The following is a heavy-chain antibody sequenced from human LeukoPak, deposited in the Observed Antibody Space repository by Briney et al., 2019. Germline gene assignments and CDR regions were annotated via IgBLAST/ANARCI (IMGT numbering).Heavy chain of an antibody. CDR1: GFSFSTYT. V-gene: IGHV3-21*01. CDR3: ARGRVGYSSGWYDY. D-gene: IGHD6-19*01. J-gene: IGHJ4*02. Sequence: IPGGSLRLSCAASGFSFSTYTMNWVRQAPGKGLEWVSSITSTGIYIYYADSVKGRFTISRDNAKNSLYLQMNSLRAEDTAVYYCARGRVGYSSGWYDYWGQGTLVTVSS. CDR2: ITSTGIYI.